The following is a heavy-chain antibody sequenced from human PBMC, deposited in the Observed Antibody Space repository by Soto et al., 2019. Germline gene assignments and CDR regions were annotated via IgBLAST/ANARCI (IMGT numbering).Heavy chain of an antibody. J-gene: IGHJ4*02. V-gene: IGHV3-48*01. CDR1: GFTISSYS. CDR2: ISSSSTTI. D-gene: IGHD6-6*01. CDR3: AKDQGVAARPPFDY. Sequence: GGSLRLSCAASGFTISSYSMNWVRQAPGKGLEWVSDISSSSTTIYYADSVKGRFTISRDNSKNTLFLQMNSLRAEDTAVYYCAKDQGVAARPPFDYWGRGTLVTVSS.